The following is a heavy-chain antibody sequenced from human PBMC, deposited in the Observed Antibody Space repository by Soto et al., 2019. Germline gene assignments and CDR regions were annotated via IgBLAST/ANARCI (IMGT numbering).Heavy chain of an antibody. J-gene: IGHJ4*02. CDR2: ISHDGSNK. V-gene: IGHV3-30-3*01. Sequence: HPGGSLRLSCVASEFTFISYAMHWVRQAPGKGMEWVAVISHDGSNKYYADSVKGRFNSSRENSKSTLYLEMNNLRAEDTAVYHCGRDVAGGTRYYGIDSWGQGTLVTVSS. D-gene: IGHD1-26*01. CDR3: GRDVAGGTRYYGIDS. CDR1: EFTFISYA.